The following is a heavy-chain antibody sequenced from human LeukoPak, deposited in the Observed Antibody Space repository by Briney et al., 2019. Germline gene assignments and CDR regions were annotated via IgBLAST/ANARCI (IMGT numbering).Heavy chain of an antibody. CDR3: ARDINWNDDWFDP. J-gene: IGHJ5*02. CDR2: IYYSGST. CDR1: GGSISSSSYY. Sequence: PSETLSLTCTVSGGSISSSSYYWGWIRQPPGKGLEWIGSIYYSGSTYYNLSLKSRVTISVDTSKNQFSLKLSSVTAADTAVYYCARDINWNDDWFDPWGQGTLVTVSS. V-gene: IGHV4-39*07. D-gene: IGHD1-1*01.